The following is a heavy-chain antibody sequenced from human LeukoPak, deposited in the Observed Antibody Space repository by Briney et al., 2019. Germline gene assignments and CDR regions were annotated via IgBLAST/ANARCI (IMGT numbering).Heavy chain of an antibody. CDR1: GFTVNTKY. V-gene: IGHV3-53*01. CDR3: ARVKLYCGGDCYPFDD. D-gene: IGHD2-21*01. Sequence: GGSLRLSCAASGFTVNTKYMSWVRQGPGTGLEWIAVVYSGGETFYADSVRGRFAVSRDNSKNTLYLQMNSLRAEDTAVYYCARVKLYCGGDCYPFDDWGQGTLVTVSS. CDR2: VYSGGET. J-gene: IGHJ4*02.